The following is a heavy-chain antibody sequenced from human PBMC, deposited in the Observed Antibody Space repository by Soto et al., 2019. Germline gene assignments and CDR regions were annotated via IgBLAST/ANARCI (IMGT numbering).Heavy chain of an antibody. CDR3: ARDQIVVVPAAPYGMDV. J-gene: IGHJ6*02. V-gene: IGHV1-18*04. CDR2: ISAYNGNT. D-gene: IGHD2-2*01. CDR1: GYTFTSYG. Sequence: ASVKVSCKASGYTFTSYGISWVRQAPGQGLEWMGWISAYNGNTNYAQKLQGRVTMTTDTSTSTAYMELRSLRSDDTAVYYCARDQIVVVPAAPYGMDVWGPGTTVTVSS.